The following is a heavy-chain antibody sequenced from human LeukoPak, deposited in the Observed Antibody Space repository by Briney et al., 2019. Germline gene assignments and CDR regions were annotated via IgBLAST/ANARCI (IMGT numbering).Heavy chain of an antibody. CDR1: GFTFSSYA. CDR2: ISYDGSNK. J-gene: IGHJ4*02. CDR3: ARDRGLFIDHVAPSYFDY. D-gene: IGHD1-26*01. Sequence: GGSLRLSCAASGFTFSSYAMHWVRQAPGRGLEWVAVISYDGSNKYYADSVKGRFTISRDNSKNTLYLQMNSLRAEDTAVYYCARDRGLFIDHVAPSYFDYWGQGTLVTVSS. V-gene: IGHV3-30*04.